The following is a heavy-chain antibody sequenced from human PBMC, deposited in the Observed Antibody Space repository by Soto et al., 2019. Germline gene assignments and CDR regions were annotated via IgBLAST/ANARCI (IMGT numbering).Heavy chain of an antibody. Sequence: QVQLVQSGAEVKEPGSSVKVSCKASGDIFNNHAFNWVRQAPGQGLEWMGRISPLFSTTNYAQKFQGRVTIGADELTTVVYLEVNNLESDDSAIYYCAASSAIAAAGYFKFWGQGTLVTVSP. CDR2: ISPLFSTT. CDR3: AASSAIAAAGYFKF. J-gene: IGHJ4*02. V-gene: IGHV1-69*01. CDR1: GDIFNNHA. D-gene: IGHD6-13*01.